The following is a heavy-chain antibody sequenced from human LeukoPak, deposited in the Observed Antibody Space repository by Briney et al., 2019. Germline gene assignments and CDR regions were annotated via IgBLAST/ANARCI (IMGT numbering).Heavy chain of an antibody. J-gene: IGHJ4*02. V-gene: IGHV3-23*01. CDR1: GFIFSNYA. CDR2: ISGSGVYT. CDR3: AKDQSIEKWLSFHY. D-gene: IGHD3-22*01. Sequence: GGSPRLSCGASGFIFSNYAMSWVRQAPGKGLEWVSAISGSGVYTYYADSVKGRFTISRDNSKNMIYLQMNSLRVEDTAVYYCAKDQSIEKWLSFHYWGQGTLVTVSP.